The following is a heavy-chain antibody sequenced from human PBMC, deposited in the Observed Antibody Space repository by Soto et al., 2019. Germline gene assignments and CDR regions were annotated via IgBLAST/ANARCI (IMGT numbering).Heavy chain of an antibody. V-gene: IGHV3-21*01. D-gene: IGHD3-22*01. J-gene: IGHJ4*02. Sequence: GGSLRLSCTVSGFAFNNYGINWVRQAPGKGLEWVSSISKSDYTYYSDSVKGRFAISRDNAKSSVSLQMNTLRVEDTAVYYCAREDSIIIRAVSDFWGQGTVVTVSS. CDR3: AREDSIIIRAVSDF. CDR2: ISKSDYT. CDR1: GFAFNNYG.